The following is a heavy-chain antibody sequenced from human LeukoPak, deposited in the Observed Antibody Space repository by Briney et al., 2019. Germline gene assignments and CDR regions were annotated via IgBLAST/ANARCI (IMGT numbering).Heavy chain of an antibody. CDR2: ISWNSGSI. CDR3: AKDTLAGYSSAPGAFDI. D-gene: IGHD6-19*01. CDR1: GFTFDDYA. Sequence: PGGSLRLSCAASGFTFDDYAMPWVRQAPGKGLEWVSGISWNSGSIGYADSVKGRFTISRDNAKNSLYLQMSSLRAEDTALYYCAKDTLAGYSSAPGAFDIWGQGIMVTVSS. V-gene: IGHV3-9*01. J-gene: IGHJ3*02.